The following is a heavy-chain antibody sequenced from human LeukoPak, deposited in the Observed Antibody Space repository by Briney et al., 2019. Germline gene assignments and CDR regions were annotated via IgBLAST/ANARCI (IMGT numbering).Heavy chain of an antibody. CDR2: INHSGST. D-gene: IGHD2-2*01. CDR1: GGSFSGYY. J-gene: IGHJ3*02. Sequence: SETLSLTCAVYGGSFSGYYWSWIRQPPGKGLEWIGEINHSGSTNHNPSLKSRVTISVGTSKNQFSLKLSSVTAADTAVYYCVQSLTNDAFDIWGQGTMVTVSS. CDR3: VQSLTNDAFDI. V-gene: IGHV4-34*01.